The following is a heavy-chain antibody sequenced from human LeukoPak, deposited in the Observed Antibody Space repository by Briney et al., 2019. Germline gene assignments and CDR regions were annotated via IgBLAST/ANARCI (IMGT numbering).Heavy chain of an antibody. CDR1: GGSISSYY. Sequence: PSETLSLTCTVSGGSISSYYWSWIRQPPGKGLEWIGYIYNNGRTNYNPSLKSRVTISVDTSKNQFSLRLTSVTAADTAVYYCARDPGSSGYWYFDLWGRGTLVTVSS. CDR2: IYNNGRT. CDR3: ARDPGSSGYWYFDL. V-gene: IGHV4-59*01. D-gene: IGHD6-19*01. J-gene: IGHJ2*01.